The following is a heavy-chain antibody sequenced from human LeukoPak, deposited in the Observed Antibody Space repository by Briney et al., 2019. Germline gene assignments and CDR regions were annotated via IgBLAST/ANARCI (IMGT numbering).Heavy chain of an antibody. CDR2: INPNSGGT. CDR3: ARDQSVGRYYYDSSGPPTYGMDV. Sequence: ASVKVSCKASGYTFTGYYMHWVRQAPGQGLEWMGRINPNSGGTNYAQKFQGRVTMTRDTSISTACMELSRLRSDDTAVYYCARDQSVGRYYYDSSGPPTYGMDVWGQGTTVTVSS. CDR1: GYTFTGYY. J-gene: IGHJ6*02. D-gene: IGHD3-22*01. V-gene: IGHV1-2*06.